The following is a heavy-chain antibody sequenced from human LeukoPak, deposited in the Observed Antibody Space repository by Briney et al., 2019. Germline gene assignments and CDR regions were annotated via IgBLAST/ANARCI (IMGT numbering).Heavy chain of an antibody. V-gene: IGHV3-23*01. Sequence: GGSLRLSCAASGFTFSSYAMIWVRQIPGKSLEGLEWVSSISGSGSSTYYADSVKGRFTVSRDNSKNTLYLQMDSLRAEDTAAYYCARDGETARTADYWGQGTLVTVSS. CDR1: GFTFSSYA. CDR2: ISGSGSST. J-gene: IGHJ4*02. D-gene: IGHD1/OR15-1a*01. CDR3: ARDGETARTADY.